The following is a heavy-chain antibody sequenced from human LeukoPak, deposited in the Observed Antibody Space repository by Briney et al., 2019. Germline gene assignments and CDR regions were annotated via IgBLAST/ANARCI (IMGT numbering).Heavy chain of an antibody. Sequence: ASVKVSCKASGYTFTSYGISWVRQAPGQGLEWMGWISAYNGNTTYAQKRQCRVTMATDTSTSTAYMELRSLRSDDTAVYYCARDGSGSYYGEIGYWGQGTLVTVSS. D-gene: IGHD3-10*01. CDR2: ISAYNGNT. CDR1: GYTFTSYG. J-gene: IGHJ4*02. CDR3: ARDGSGSYYGEIGY. V-gene: IGHV1-18*01.